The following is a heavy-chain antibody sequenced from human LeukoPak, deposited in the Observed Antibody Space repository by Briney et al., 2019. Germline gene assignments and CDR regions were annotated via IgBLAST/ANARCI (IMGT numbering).Heavy chain of an antibody. Sequence: SETLSLTCAVYGGSFSGYYWTWIRQTPGKGLEWIGSIYYSGTTYYNPSLESRVTISIDTSKNQFSVKLTSVTAADTAVHYCARDQGAVAGIDPWGQGTLVTVSS. CDR2: IYYSGTT. D-gene: IGHD6-19*01. CDR3: ARDQGAVAGIDP. V-gene: IGHV4-34*01. J-gene: IGHJ5*02. CDR1: GGSFSGYY.